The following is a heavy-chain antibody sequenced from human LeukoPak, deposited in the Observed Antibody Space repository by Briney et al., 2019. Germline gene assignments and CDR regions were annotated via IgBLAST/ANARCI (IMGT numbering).Heavy chain of an antibody. CDR3: ARDSPGQWLVRDFDS. J-gene: IGHJ4*02. V-gene: IGHV3-21*01. D-gene: IGHD6-19*01. CDR1: GFTFSDYF. Sequence: PGGSLRLSCAASGFTFSDYFMTWIRQAPGRGLEWVSSISSSSSYIYYADSVKGRFTISKDNAKNSLYLQMNSLSAEDTAVYYCARDSPGQWLVRDFDSWGQGTLVTVSS. CDR2: ISSSSSYI.